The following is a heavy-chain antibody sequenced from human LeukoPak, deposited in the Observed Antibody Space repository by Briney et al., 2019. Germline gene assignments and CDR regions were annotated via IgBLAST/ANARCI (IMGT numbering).Heavy chain of an antibody. Sequence: SGGSLRLSCAASGFTFSSYWMSWVRQAPGKGLEWVANIKQDGSEKYYVDSMTGRFTISRDNAKNSLYLQMNSLRAEDTAVYYCARESDYGAFDIWGQGTMVTVSS. J-gene: IGHJ3*02. CDR3: ARESDYGAFDI. D-gene: IGHD3-16*01. CDR1: GFTFSSYW. V-gene: IGHV3-7*01. CDR2: IKQDGSEK.